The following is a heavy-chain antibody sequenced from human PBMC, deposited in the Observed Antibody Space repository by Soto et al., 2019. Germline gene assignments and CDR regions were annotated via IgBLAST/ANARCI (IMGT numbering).Heavy chain of an antibody. V-gene: IGHV4-4*07. CDR3: ARGSTVAGTDNWFDS. D-gene: IGHD6-13*01. Sequence: SETLSLTCTVSGAFISGYYWSWIRQPAGKGLEWIGRIYTSGSTKYSPSLKSRATMSVDTSKKQFSLKLNSVTAADTAVYYCARGSTVAGTDNWFDSWGQGTLVTVSS. CDR1: GAFISGYY. CDR2: IYTSGST. J-gene: IGHJ5*01.